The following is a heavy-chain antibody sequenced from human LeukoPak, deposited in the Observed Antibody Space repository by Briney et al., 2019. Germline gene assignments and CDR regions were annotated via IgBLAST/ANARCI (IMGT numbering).Heavy chain of an antibody. CDR3: ATSNWFDP. V-gene: IGHV3-74*01. Sequence: GGSLRLSCAASGFTFSTYWMHWVRQAPGKGLVCVSRINSGGTTTNYADSVKGRFTIPRDNAKNTLYLQMNSLRGEDTAVYYCATSNWFDPWGQGTLVTVSS. CDR2: INSGGTTT. CDR1: GFTFSTYW. D-gene: IGHD2-2*01. J-gene: IGHJ5*02.